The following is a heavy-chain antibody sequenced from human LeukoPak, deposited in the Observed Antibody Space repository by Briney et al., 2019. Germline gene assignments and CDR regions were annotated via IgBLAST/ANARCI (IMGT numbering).Heavy chain of an antibody. J-gene: IGHJ4*02. V-gene: IGHV4-39*01. Sequence: SETLTLTCTVSGGSISSSSYYWGWLRPPQGKGLEWIGSIYYSGSTYYNPSLKRRTTISVNTSKNQFSLKLSAVTAADTAVYYCARSGDYWGQGTLVTVSS. CDR3: ARSGDY. CDR2: IYYSGST. CDR1: GGSISSSSYY.